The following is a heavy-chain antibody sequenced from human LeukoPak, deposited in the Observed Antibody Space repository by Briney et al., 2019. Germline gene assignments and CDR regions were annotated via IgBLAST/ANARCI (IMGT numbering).Heavy chain of an antibody. V-gene: IGHV3-66*01. CDR3: ARDSLYDSSGYYYYYYGMDV. Sequence: GSLRLSCAASGFSVSNYYMSWVRQPPGKGLEWVSVMYTGGGRYYGDSVKGRFTISRDNSKNTVFLQMNSLRVEDTAVYYCARDSLYDSSGYYYYYYGMDVWGQGTTVTVSS. J-gene: IGHJ6*02. D-gene: IGHD3-22*01. CDR2: MYTGGGR. CDR1: GFSVSNYY.